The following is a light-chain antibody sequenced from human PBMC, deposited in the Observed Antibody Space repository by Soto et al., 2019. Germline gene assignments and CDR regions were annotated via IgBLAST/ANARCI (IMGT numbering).Light chain of an antibody. CDR3: QQYNNWPPYT. CDR2: GAS. CDR1: QSVSSN. J-gene: IGKJ2*01. Sequence: EIVMTQSPATLSVSPGERATLSCRASQSVSSNLAWYQQKPGQAPRLLIYGASTRATGIPARFSGSGSGTEFALTISSLRSEDFAFYSCQQYNNWPPYTFGQGTKLEIK. V-gene: IGKV3-15*01.